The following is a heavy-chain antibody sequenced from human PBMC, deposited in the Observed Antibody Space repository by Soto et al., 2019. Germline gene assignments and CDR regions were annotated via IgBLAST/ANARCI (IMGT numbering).Heavy chain of an antibody. CDR3: TRDMDYGDRAFGDY. CDR1: GFTFSSFA. D-gene: IGHD4-17*01. Sequence: QVQLVESGGGVVQPGRSLRLSCAASGFTFSSFALYWVRQAPGKGLEWVAVISYDGSKKYYADSVRGRFTISRDNSKNTMDLQMNGLSTEDSAVYYCTRDMDYGDRAFGDYWGQGTLVTVSA. J-gene: IGHJ4*02. CDR2: ISYDGSKK. V-gene: IGHV3-30-3*01.